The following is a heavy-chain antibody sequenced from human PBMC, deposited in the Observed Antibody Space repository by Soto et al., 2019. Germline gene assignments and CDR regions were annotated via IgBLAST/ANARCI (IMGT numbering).Heavy chain of an antibody. Sequence: GGSLRLSCAASGFTVSSNYMSWVRQAPGKGLEWVSVIYSGGSTYYADSVKGRFTISRHNSKNTLYLQMNSLRAEDTAVYYCARDFVVYGSGSYYTDDYYYYYMDVWGKGTTVTVSS. CDR1: GFTVSSNY. CDR2: IYSGGST. CDR3: ARDFVVYGSGSYYTDDYYYYYMDV. V-gene: IGHV3-53*04. D-gene: IGHD3-10*01. J-gene: IGHJ6*03.